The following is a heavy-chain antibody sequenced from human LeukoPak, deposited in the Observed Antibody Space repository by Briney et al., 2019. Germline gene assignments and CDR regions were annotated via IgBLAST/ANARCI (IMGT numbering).Heavy chain of an antibody. D-gene: IGHD3-22*01. Sequence: GGSLRLSCAVSGITLSNYGMSWVRQAPGKGLEWVAGISGSAGGTNYADSVKGRLTISRDNPKNTLYLQMNSLRAEDTAVYFWAKRGVVIRVILVGFHKEAYYFDSWGQGALVTVSS. CDR1: GITLSNYG. CDR3: AKRGVVIRVILVGFHKEAYYFDS. J-gene: IGHJ4*02. V-gene: IGHV3-23*01. CDR2: ISGSAGGT.